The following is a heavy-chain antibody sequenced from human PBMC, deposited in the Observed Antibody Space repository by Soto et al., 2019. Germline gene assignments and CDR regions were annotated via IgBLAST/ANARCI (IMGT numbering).Heavy chain of an antibody. Sequence: QVQLQQSGPGLVKPSQTLSLTCTVSGVTVSSGAHYWSWIRQHPGKGLEWIGNIYYTGSNYYTPSLKSRVVISLDTSQNQVSLRLNYVTAADTAVYFCARYRFSGSRWYKFDYWGQVTLVTGSS. D-gene: IGHD6-13*01. CDR1: GVTVSSGAHY. CDR2: IYYTGSN. CDR3: ARYRFSGSRWYKFDY. V-gene: IGHV4-31*03. J-gene: IGHJ4*02.